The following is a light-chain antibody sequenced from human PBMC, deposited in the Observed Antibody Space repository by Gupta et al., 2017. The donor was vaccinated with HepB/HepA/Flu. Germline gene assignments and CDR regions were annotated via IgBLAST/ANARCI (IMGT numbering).Light chain of an antibody. CDR1: QTISVY. CDR2: AAS. J-gene: IGKJ2*01. Sequence: DIQLTQSPSSLSASVGDRVTITCRASQTISVYLNWYQQRPGKAPKLLIYAASSLHSGVPSRFSGSGSGTDFTLTISRLQPEDFATYYCQQSHSSPFTFGQGTKVDIK. V-gene: IGKV1-39*01. CDR3: QQSHSSPFT.